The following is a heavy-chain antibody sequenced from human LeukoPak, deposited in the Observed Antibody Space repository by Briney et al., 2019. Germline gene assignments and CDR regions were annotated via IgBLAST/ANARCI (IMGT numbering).Heavy chain of an antibody. CDR3: ARLARVFTVTTVGDAFDI. CDR2: IYYSGST. CDR1: GGSISSYY. D-gene: IGHD4-17*01. Sequence: SETLSLTCTVSGGSISSYYWSWIRQPPGKGLEWIGYIYYSGSTNYNPSLKSRVTISVDTSKNRFSLKLSSVTAADTAVYYCARLARVFTVTTVGDAFDIWGQGTMVTVSS. V-gene: IGHV4-59*08. J-gene: IGHJ3*02.